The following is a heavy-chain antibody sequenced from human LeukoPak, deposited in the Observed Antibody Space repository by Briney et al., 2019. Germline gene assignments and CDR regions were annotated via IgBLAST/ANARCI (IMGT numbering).Heavy chain of an antibody. CDR3: ARAAVGATRSDAFDI. CDR2: VNPSGGST. V-gene: IGHV1-46*01. Sequence: ASVKVSCKASGYTFTSYYMHWVRQAPGQGLGWMGIVNPSGGSTSYAQKFQGRVTMTRDMSTSTVYMELSSLRSEDTAVYYCARAAVGATRSDAFDIWGQGTMVTVSS. CDR1: GYTFTSYY. D-gene: IGHD1-26*01. J-gene: IGHJ3*02.